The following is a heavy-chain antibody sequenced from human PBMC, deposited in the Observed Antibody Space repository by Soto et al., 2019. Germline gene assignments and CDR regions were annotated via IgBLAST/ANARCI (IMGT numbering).Heavy chain of an antibody. Sequence: PSETLSLTCAVSGGSISSGGYSWSWIRHPPGKGLEWIGYIYHSGSTYYNPSLKSRVTISVDTSKNQFSLKLSSVTAADTAVYYCARRYGDCFDYWGQGTLVTVSS. CDR3: ARRYGDCFDY. CDR2: IYHSGST. V-gene: IGHV4-30-2*01. J-gene: IGHJ4*02. CDR1: GGSISSGGYS. D-gene: IGHD4-17*01.